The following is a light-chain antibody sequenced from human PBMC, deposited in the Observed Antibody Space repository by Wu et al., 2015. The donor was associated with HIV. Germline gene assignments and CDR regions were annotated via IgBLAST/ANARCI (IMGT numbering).Light chain of an antibody. Sequence: EIVLTQSPGTLSLSPGERATLSCRASQSATSSYLGWYQQKPGQAPRLLIYGASNRATGIPDRFSGSGSGTDFTLTISRLEPEDFAVYYCQQYGNSPYSFGQGTKLQIK. J-gene: IGKJ2*03. CDR3: QQYGNSPYS. CDR1: QSATSSY. CDR2: GAS. V-gene: IGKV3-20*01.